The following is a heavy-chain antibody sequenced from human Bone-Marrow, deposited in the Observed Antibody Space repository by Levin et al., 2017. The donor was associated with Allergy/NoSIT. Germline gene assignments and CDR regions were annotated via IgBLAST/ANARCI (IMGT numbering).Heavy chain of an antibody. CDR1: GGSISTYY. Sequence: PSETLSLTCTVSGGSISTYYWNWIRQTPGKGLEWIGYIHYSGSTRSNPSLKSRVAISVDTSKNQFSLKLSSVTAEDTAVYYCARWDYDFWSGYYTNWGQGTLVTVSS. J-gene: IGHJ4*02. CDR2: IHYSGST. V-gene: IGHV4-59*01. D-gene: IGHD3-3*01. CDR3: ARWDYDFWSGYYTN.